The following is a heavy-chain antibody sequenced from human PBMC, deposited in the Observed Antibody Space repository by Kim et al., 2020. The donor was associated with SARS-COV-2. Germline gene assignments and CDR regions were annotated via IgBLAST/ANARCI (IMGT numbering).Heavy chain of an antibody. V-gene: IGHV4-39*07. Sequence: SETLSLTCTVSGGSISSSSYYWGWIRQPPGKGLEWIGSIYYSGSTYYNPSLKSRVTISVDTSKYQFSLTLSSVTAADTAVYYCARGRPDSSGYRYWGQGTLVTVSS. J-gene: IGHJ4*02. D-gene: IGHD3-22*01. CDR1: GGSISSSSYY. CDR2: IYYSGST. CDR3: ARGRPDSSGYRY.